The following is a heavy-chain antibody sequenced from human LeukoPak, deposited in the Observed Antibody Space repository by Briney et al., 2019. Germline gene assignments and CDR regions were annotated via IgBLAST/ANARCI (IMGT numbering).Heavy chain of an antibody. CDR3: ARGAPYSSGWAFDY. CDR2: IYTSGST. Sequence: SETLSLTCTVSGGSISSYYWSWIRQPAGKGLEWIVRIYTSGSTNYNPSLKSRVTMSVDTSKNQFSLKLSSVTAADTAVYYCARGAPYSSGWAFDYWGQGTLVTVSS. J-gene: IGHJ4*02. CDR1: GGSISSYY. V-gene: IGHV4-4*07. D-gene: IGHD6-19*01.